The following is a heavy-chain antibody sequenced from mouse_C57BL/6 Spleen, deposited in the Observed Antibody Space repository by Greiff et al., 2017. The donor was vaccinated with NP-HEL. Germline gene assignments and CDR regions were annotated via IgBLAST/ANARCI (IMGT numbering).Heavy chain of an antibody. CDR1: GFTFSSYG. J-gene: IGHJ2*01. Sequence: EVQRVESGRDLVKPGGSLKLSCAASGFTFSSYGMSWVRQTPDKRLEWVATISSGGSYTYYPDSVKGRFTISRDNAKNTLYLQMSSLKSEDTAMYYCASTVVASFDYWGQGTTLTVSS. CDR3: ASTVVASFDY. CDR2: ISSGGSYT. D-gene: IGHD1-1*01. V-gene: IGHV5-6*01.